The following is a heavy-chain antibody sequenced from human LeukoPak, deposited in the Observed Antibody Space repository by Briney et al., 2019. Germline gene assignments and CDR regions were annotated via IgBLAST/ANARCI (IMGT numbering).Heavy chain of an antibody. J-gene: IGHJ4*02. CDR1: GYTFTSYD. CDR2: MNPNSGNT. D-gene: IGHD4-17*01. Sequence: ASVKVSCKASGYTFTSYDINWVRQATGRGLEWMGWMNPNSGNTGYAQKFQGRVTMTRNTSISTAYMELSSLRSEDTAVYYCARGTTVGDVTTVTTRVGMDVWGQGTLVTVSS. CDR3: ARGTTVGDVTTVTTRVGMDV. V-gene: IGHV1-8*01.